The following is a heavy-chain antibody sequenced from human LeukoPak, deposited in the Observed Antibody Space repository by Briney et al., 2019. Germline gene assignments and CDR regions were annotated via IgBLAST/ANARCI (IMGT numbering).Heavy chain of an antibody. Sequence: SETLSLTCTVSGGSVSSYYWSWIRQPSGKGLEWIGYIYYSGSTNYNPSLKSRVTISVDTSKNQFSLKLSSVTAADTAVYYCARGHHTPGDYWGQGTLVTVSS. CDR2: IYYSGST. CDR1: GGSVSSYY. J-gene: IGHJ4*02. D-gene: IGHD2-2*02. CDR3: ARGHHTPGDY. V-gene: IGHV4-59*02.